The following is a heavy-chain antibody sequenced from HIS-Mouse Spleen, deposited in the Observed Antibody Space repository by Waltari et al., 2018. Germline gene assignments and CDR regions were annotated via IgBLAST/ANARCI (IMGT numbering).Heavy chain of an antibody. CDR1: GGSFSGYY. Sequence: QVQLQQWGAGLLKPSETLSLTCAVYGGSFSGYYWSWIRQPPGKGLEWIGEINHSGSTNYIPSLKSRVTISVDTSKNQFSLKLSSVTAADTAVYYCARMGPASGSYGDYWGQGTLVTVSS. J-gene: IGHJ4*02. CDR2: INHSGST. D-gene: IGHD1-26*01. CDR3: ARMGPASGSYGDY. V-gene: IGHV4-34*01.